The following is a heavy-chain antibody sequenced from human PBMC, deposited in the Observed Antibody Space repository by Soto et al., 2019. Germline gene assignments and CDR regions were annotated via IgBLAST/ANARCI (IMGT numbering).Heavy chain of an antibody. Sequence: QVLLVQSGAEVKKPGASVKVSCKASGYNFTIYGITWVRQAPGQGLEWMGWINPYNGNTNFAQKVQGRVTMTTDTSTSTAYMELRSLRSDDTAVYYCARRRRYDFFFVPWGQGTLVTVSS. CDR2: INPYNGNT. CDR3: ARRRRYDFFFVP. D-gene: IGHD3-3*01. CDR1: GYNFTIYG. V-gene: IGHV1-18*01. J-gene: IGHJ5*02.